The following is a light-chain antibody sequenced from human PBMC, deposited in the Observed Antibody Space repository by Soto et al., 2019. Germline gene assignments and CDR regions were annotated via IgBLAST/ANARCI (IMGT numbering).Light chain of an antibody. CDR3: SSYTSSNTLI. CDR2: EVY. Sequence: QSVLTQTASVSGSPGQSITISCNGTSSDIGSYNYVSWYQQYPGKAPNLMIFEVYNRPSGVSDRFSGSKSGNTASLTISGLQAEDEADYYCSSYTSSNTLIFGGGTQLTVL. J-gene: IGLJ7*01. V-gene: IGLV2-14*01. CDR1: SSDIGSYNY.